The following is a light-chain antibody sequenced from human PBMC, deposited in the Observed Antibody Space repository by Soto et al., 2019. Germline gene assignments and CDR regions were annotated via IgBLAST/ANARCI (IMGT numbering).Light chain of an antibody. CDR2: GAS. Sequence: EMVLTQSPGTLSLSPGERATLSCRASQSVSSSYLAWYQQKPGQAPRLLIYGASSRATGIPDRFSGSGSGTDVTLTISRLEPEDFAVYYCQQYGISPLFTFGPGTKVDIK. CDR3: QQYGISPLFT. J-gene: IGKJ3*01. V-gene: IGKV3-20*01. CDR1: QSVSSSY.